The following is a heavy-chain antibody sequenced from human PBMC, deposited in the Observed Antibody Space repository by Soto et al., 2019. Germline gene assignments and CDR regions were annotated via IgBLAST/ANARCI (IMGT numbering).Heavy chain of an antibody. J-gene: IGHJ4*02. D-gene: IGHD6-13*01. CDR2: ISVSGGRT. CDR3: AKGSPSRWYGTPCEY. V-gene: IGHV3-23*01. Sequence: GSRRLSCAASGFPFSSYAMSWVRQGPGKGLEWVSAISVSGGRTYYADSVKGRFTISRDNSKNTIYLQMNSLRAEDTAVYYCAKGSPSRWYGTPCEYWGKGSMVTVSA. CDR1: GFPFSSYA.